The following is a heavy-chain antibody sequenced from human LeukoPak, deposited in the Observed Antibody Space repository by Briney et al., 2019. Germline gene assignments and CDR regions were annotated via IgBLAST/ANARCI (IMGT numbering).Heavy chain of an antibody. CDR3: ARPSYSSGWYWDWYFDL. J-gene: IGHJ2*01. CDR1: GFTFSSYA. D-gene: IGHD6-19*01. Sequence: GGSLRLSCAASGFTFSSYAMSWVRQAPGKGLEWVSAISGSGGSTYYADSVKGRFTISRDNSKNTLYLQMNSLRAEDTAVYYCARPSYSSGWYWDWYFDLWGRGTLVTVSS. V-gene: IGHV3-23*01. CDR2: ISGSGGST.